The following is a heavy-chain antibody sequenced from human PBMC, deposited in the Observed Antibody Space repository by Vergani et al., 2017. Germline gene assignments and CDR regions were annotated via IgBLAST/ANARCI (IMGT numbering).Heavy chain of an antibody. J-gene: IGHJ6*02. Sequence: EVQLVESGGGLVQPGGSLRLSCAASGFTVSSNYMSWVRQAPGKGLEWVANIKQDGSEKYYVDSVKGRFTISRDNAKNSLYLQMNSLRAEDTAVYYCAXDFHSNYVPYYYYYGMDVWGQGTTVTVSS. V-gene: IGHV3-7*03. CDR3: AXDFHSNYVPYYYYYGMDV. CDR2: IKQDGSEK. D-gene: IGHD4-11*01. CDR1: GFTVSSNY.